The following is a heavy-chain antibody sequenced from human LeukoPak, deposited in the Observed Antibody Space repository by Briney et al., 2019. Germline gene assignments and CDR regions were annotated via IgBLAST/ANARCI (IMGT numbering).Heavy chain of an antibody. CDR2: IYSGGST. Sequence: GGSLRLSCAASGFTFSNHAMSWVRHIPGKGLEWVSVIYSGGSTYYADSVKGRFTISRDNSKNTLYLQMNSLRAEDTAVYYCARLAYSSGWYAAFDYWGQGTLVTVSS. CDR1: GFTFSNHA. J-gene: IGHJ4*02. V-gene: IGHV3-53*01. CDR3: ARLAYSSGWYAAFDY. D-gene: IGHD6-19*01.